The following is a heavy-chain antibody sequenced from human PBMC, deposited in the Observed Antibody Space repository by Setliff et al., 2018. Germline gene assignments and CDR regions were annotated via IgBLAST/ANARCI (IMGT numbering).Heavy chain of an antibody. Sequence: LTCAVSGGAIDNRYYWGWIRQPPGKGLDWIGNINYSGSSYYNPSLKSRVTISVDTSKKYFFLNLTSVTAADTAVYYCARHLSYSGETMDVWGKGTTVTVSS. CDR3: ARHLSYSGETMDV. CDR1: GGAIDNRYY. CDR2: INYSGSS. D-gene: IGHD5-12*01. J-gene: IGHJ6*03. V-gene: IGHV4-39*01.